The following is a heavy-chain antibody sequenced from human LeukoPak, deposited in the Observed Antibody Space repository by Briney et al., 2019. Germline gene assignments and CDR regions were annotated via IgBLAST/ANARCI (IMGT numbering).Heavy chain of an antibody. CDR2: INHSGST. CDR3: ARAANYGGNSPSVDFDY. CDR1: GGSISSYY. J-gene: IGHJ4*02. D-gene: IGHD2-21*02. Sequence: SETLSLTCTVSGGSISSYYWSWIRQPPGKGLEWIGEINHSGSTNYNPSLKSRVTISVDTSKNQFSLKLSSVTAADTAVYYCARAANYGGNSPSVDFDYWGQGTLVTVSS. V-gene: IGHV4-34*01.